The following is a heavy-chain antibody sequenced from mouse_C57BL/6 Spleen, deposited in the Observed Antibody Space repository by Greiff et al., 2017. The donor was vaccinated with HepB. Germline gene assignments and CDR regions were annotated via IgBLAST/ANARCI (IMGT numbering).Heavy chain of an antibody. CDR3: ARGDLYYSNYDYAMDY. D-gene: IGHD2-5*01. J-gene: IGHJ4*01. CDR2: IHPNSGST. V-gene: IGHV1-64*01. CDR1: GYTFTSYW. Sequence: QVQLQQPGAELVKPGASVKLSCKASGYTFTSYWMHWVKQRPGQGLEWIGMIHPNSGSTNYNEKFKSKATLTVDKSSSTAYMQLSSLTSEDSAVYYCARGDLYYSNYDYAMDYWGQGTSVTVSS.